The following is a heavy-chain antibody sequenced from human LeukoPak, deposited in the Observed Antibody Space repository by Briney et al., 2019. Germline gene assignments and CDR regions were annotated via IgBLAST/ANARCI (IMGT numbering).Heavy chain of an antibody. CDR3: ARDGVIAVAGSDY. CDR2: IKQDGSEK. V-gene: IGHV3-7*03. D-gene: IGHD6-19*01. CDR1: GFTFSSYW. Sequence: GGSLRLSCAASGFTFSSYWMSWVRQAPGKGLEWLANIKQDGSEKYYVDSVKGRFTISRDNAKNSLYLQMNSLRAEDTAVYYCARDGVIAVAGSDYWGQGTLVTVSS. J-gene: IGHJ4*02.